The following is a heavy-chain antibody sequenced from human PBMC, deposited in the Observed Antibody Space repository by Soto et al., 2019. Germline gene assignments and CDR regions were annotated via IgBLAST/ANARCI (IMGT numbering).Heavy chain of an antibody. CDR2: IYHSGST. CDR1: GGSISSGGYS. CDR3: ARVRSGWGIDY. V-gene: IGHV4-30-2*01. J-gene: IGHJ4*02. Sequence: QLQLQESGSGLVKPSQTLSLTCAVSGGSISSGGYSWSWIRQPPGKGLEYIGYIYHSGSTYYNPSRKSRVTIAVDRSKDQFSLKLSSVTAADTAVCYCARVRSGWGIDYWGQGTLVTVSS. D-gene: IGHD6-19*01.